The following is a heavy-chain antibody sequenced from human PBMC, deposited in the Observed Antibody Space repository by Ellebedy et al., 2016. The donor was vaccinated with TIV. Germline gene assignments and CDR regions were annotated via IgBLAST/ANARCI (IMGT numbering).Heavy chain of an antibody. V-gene: IGHV1-46*04. Sequence: ASSVKVSCKASGDTFPSYYMHWARQAPGQGLEWMGIINPSGGSTSYAQKLQGRVTITRDTSTSTVYMELSSLRSEDTAVYYCARDRGGVGATNGFDYWGQGTLVTVSS. CDR1: GDTFPSYY. CDR2: INPSGGST. J-gene: IGHJ4*02. CDR3: ARDRGGVGATNGFDY. D-gene: IGHD1-26*01.